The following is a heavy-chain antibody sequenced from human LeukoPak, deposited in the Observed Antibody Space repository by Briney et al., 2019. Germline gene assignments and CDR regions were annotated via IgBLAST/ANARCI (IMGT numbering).Heavy chain of an antibody. CDR3: ANFWDVWY. V-gene: IGHV3-30*02. D-gene: IGHD3-16*01. CDR2: IRHDETNE. CDR1: GFTFSTYG. Sequence: PGGSLRLSCAASGFTFSTYGMHWVRQAPGKGLEWVAFIRHDETNEYYADSVKGRFTISRDNSRNTLYLQMNSLRAEDTAVYYCANFWDVWYWGQGTLVTVSS. J-gene: IGHJ4*02.